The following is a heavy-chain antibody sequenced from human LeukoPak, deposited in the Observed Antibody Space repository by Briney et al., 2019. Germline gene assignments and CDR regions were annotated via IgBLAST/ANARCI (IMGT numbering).Heavy chain of an antibody. J-gene: IGHJ4*02. Sequence: GGSLRLSCAASGFTFSSYWMHWVRQAPGKGLVWVSHIKTDGSSTNYAESVKGRFTISRDNSKNTLYLQMNSLRAEDTAVYYCARDRSGSGWYGGFDYWGQGTLVTVSS. CDR2: IKTDGSST. CDR3: ARDRSGSGWYGGFDY. CDR1: GFTFSSYW. D-gene: IGHD6-19*01. V-gene: IGHV3-74*01.